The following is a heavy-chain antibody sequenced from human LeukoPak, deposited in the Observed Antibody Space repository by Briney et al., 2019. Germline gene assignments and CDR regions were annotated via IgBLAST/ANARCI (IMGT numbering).Heavy chain of an antibody. CDR2: IYHSGST. D-gene: IGHD3-10*01. CDR1: GITFNNAW. J-gene: IGHJ3*02. CDR3: ARDGTEYGSGSTAFDI. Sequence: PGGSLRLSCTASGITFNNAWMSWVRQPPGKGLEWIGEIYHSGSTNYNPSLKSRVTISVDKSKNQFSLKLSSVTAADTAVYYCARDGTEYGSGSTAFDIWGQGTMVTVSS. V-gene: IGHV4-4*02.